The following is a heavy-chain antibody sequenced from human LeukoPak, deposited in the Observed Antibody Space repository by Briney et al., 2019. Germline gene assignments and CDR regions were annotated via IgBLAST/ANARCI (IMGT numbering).Heavy chain of an antibody. CDR2: IYYHGST. CDR1: GGSISSSNYY. D-gene: IGHD6-13*01. Sequence: SETLSLTCTVSGGSISSSNYYWGWIRQPPGKGLEWIGTIYYHGSTYYNPSLKSRVTISVDTSKNQFSLKLTSVTAADTAMYYCVRARSSSWYTEYYFDYWGQGTLVTVSS. J-gene: IGHJ4*02. CDR3: VRARSSSWYTEYYFDY. V-gene: IGHV4-39*07.